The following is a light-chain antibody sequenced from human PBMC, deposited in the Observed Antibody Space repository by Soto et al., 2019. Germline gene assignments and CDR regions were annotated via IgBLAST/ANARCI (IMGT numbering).Light chain of an antibody. CDR3: QQRSNWPIT. J-gene: IGKJ5*01. V-gene: IGKV3-11*01. CDR2: DAS. CDR1: ESVSSSY. Sequence: EIVLTQSLGTLPLSPWARATLSCRARESVSSSYLAWYQQTPGQAPRLLIYDASNRETGIPARFSGSGAGTDCTRAISSLEPEDFEVDFCQQRSNWPITFGQGTRLEIK.